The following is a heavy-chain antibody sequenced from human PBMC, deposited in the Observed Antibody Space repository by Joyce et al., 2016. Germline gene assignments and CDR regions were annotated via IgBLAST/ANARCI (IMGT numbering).Heavy chain of an antibody. CDR2: ISYDGSNE. CDR1: GFTFSNYA. D-gene: IGHD3-3*01. J-gene: IGHJ4*02. Sequence: QVQLVESGGGVVQPGRSLRLSCAASGFTFSNYAMHGVRQARGKGLGWVAGISYDGSNEYDADAVKGRFTISIDNSKDTLYLQMNSLTPEDTAVFSCARGASYYDFWSGYFDYWGQGTLVTVSS. CDR3: ARGASYYDFWSGYFDY. V-gene: IGHV3-30-3*01.